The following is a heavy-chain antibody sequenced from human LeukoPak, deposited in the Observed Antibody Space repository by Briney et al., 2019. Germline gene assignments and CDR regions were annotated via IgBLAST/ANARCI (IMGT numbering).Heavy chain of an antibody. J-gene: IGHJ5*02. CDR3: ARHDKEYYYGSGSYKGPNWFDP. CDR2: IYTSGST. Sequence: PSETLSLTCTVSGGSISSGNFYWSWIRQPAGEGLEWIGRIYTSGSTNYNPSLKSRVTISLDTSKNQFSLKLSSVTAADTAVYYCARHDKEYYYGSGSYKGPNWFDPWGQGTLVTVSS. D-gene: IGHD3-10*01. V-gene: IGHV4-61*02. CDR1: GGSISSGNFY.